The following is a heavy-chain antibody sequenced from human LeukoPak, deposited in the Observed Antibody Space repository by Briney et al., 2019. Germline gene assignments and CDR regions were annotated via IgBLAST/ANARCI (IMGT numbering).Heavy chain of an antibody. D-gene: IGHD4-17*01. Sequence: ASVKVSCKTSGYTFSDYYVHWVRQVPGQGLEWMGWVNPKNGGTNYAQNLQGRVTMTSDTSIKTAYMELTSLRSDDTAVYYCGRDLSLATVIEPWGQGTLVTVSS. CDR3: GRDLSLATVIEP. CDR2: VNPKNGGT. CDR1: GYTFSDYY. V-gene: IGHV1-2*02. J-gene: IGHJ5*02.